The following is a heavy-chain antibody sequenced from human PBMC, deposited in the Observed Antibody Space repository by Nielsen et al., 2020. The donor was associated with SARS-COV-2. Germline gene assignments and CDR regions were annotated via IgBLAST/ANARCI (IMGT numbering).Heavy chain of an antibody. CDR1: GFTFSDYY. Sequence: GESLKISCAASGFTFSDYYMSWIRQAPGKGLEWVSYISSSGSTIYYADSVKGRFTISRDNAKNSLYLQMNSLRAEDTAVYYCARDYRGPTTLHHNWFDPWGQGTLVTVSS. D-gene: IGHD3-16*02. CDR2: ISSSGSTI. J-gene: IGHJ5*02. CDR3: ARDYRGPTTLHHNWFDP. V-gene: IGHV3-11*04.